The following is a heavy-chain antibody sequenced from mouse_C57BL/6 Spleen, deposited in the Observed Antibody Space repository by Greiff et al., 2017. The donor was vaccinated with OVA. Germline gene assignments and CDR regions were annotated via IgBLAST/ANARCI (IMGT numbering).Heavy chain of an antibody. CDR3: ARRDYYDYDREGMDY. J-gene: IGHJ4*01. Sequence: QVQLKQSGAELVMPGASVKLSCKASGYTFTSYWMHWVKQRPGQGLEWIGEIDPSDSYTNYNQKFKGKSTLTVDKSSSTAYMQLSSLTSEDSAVYYCARRDYYDYDREGMDYWGQGTSVTVSS. CDR2: IDPSDSYT. V-gene: IGHV1-69*01. CDR1: GYTFTSYW. D-gene: IGHD2-4*01.